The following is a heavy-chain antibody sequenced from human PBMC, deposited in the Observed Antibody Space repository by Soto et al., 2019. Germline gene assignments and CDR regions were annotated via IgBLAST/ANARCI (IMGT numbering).Heavy chain of an antibody. J-gene: IGHJ6*02. CDR1: GYTFTSYG. V-gene: IGHV1-18*01. CDR3: ARDRGLEMATIRGFYYYYYGMDV. D-gene: IGHD5-12*01. Sequence: ASVKVSCKASGYTFTSYGISWVRQAPGQGLEWRGWISAYNGNTNYAQNLQGRVTMTTDTTTSTAYMVLRSMRSDEKAVYYCARDRGLEMATIRGFYYYYYGMDVWGQGTTVTVSS. CDR2: ISAYNGNT.